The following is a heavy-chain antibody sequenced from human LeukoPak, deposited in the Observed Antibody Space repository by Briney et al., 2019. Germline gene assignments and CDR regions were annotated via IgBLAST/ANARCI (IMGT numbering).Heavy chain of an antibody. J-gene: IGHJ5*02. D-gene: IGHD3-10*01. CDR1: GFTFSNYW. V-gene: IGHV3-7*05. CDR3: VRGSSGTVVRGVAWAWFDP. CDR2: IKPDGSEK. Sequence: GSLRLSCVATGFTFSNYWMTWVRQAPGKGLEWVANIKPDGSEKHFVDSVRGRFTISRDNAKDSLYLQMNSLRAEDTAVYYCVRGSSGTVVRGVAWAWFDPWGQGTLVTVSS.